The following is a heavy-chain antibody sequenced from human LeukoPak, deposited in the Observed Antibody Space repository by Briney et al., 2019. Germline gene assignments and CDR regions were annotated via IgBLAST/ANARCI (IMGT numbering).Heavy chain of an antibody. CDR1: GGSVSSGSYY. Sequence: SETLSLTCTVSGGSVSSGSYYWSWLRQPPGTGLEWIGYIYYSGSTNYNPSLKSRVTISVDTSKNQFSLKLSSVTAADTAVYYCARDRREYYGSGSYSTNWGQGTLITVSS. D-gene: IGHD3-10*01. CDR2: IYYSGST. J-gene: IGHJ4*02. V-gene: IGHV4-61*01. CDR3: ARDRREYYGSGSYSTN.